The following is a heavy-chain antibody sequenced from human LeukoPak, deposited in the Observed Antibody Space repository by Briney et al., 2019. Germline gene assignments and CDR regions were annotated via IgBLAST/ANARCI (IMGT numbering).Heavy chain of an antibody. J-gene: IGHJ4*02. CDR3: ARAHFSAYSGSE. Sequence: ASVKVSCKASGYTFTGYYMHWVRQAPGQGLEWVGGILPILGPTKYAQKLQGRVTISADESTSTVYMELTSLISEDTALYFCARAHFSAYSGSEWGQGTLVTVSS. D-gene: IGHD3-10*01. CDR2: ILPILGPT. CDR1: GYTFTGYY. V-gene: IGHV1-69*13.